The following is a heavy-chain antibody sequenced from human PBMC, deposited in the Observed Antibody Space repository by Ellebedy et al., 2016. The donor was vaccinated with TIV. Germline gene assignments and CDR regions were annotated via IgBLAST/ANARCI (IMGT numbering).Heavy chain of an antibody. CDR3: ARDDPSGWLDP. CDR1: GGSVSSGRYY. J-gene: IGHJ5*02. Sequence: MPGGSLRLSCTVSGGSVSSGRYYWSWIRQPPGKGLDWVGYIYYSGSTNYNPSLKSRVTISIDTSKNQCSLRLTSVTAADTAVYYCARDDPSGWLDPWGQGTLVTVSS. CDR2: IYYSGST. V-gene: IGHV4-61*01. D-gene: IGHD3-10*01.